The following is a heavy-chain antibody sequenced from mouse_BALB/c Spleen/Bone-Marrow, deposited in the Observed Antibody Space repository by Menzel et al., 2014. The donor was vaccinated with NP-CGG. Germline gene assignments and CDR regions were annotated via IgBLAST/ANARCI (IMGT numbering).Heavy chain of an antibody. J-gene: IGHJ4*01. Sequence: EVMLVDSGGGLVQPGGSRKLSCAASGFTFSSFGMHWVRQAPEKGLEWVAYISSGSSTIYYADTVKGRFTISRDNPKNTLFLQMASLRSEDTAMYYCARGRPIYYGNLYAMDYWGQGTSVTVSS. V-gene: IGHV5-17*02. CDR2: ISSGSSTI. D-gene: IGHD2-1*01. CDR3: ARGRPIYYGNLYAMDY. CDR1: GFTFSSFG.